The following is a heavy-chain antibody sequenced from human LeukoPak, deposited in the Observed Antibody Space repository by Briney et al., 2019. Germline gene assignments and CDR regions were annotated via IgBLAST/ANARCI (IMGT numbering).Heavy chain of an antibody. Sequence: SVKVSCKASGGTFSSYAISWVRQAPGQGLEWMGGIIPIFGTANYAQKFQGRVTITTDESTSTAYMELSSLRSEDTAVYYCARGPPVSVVIITQDYYYYMDVWGKGTTLTVSS. J-gene: IGHJ6*03. V-gene: IGHV1-69*05. CDR1: GGTFSSYA. CDR2: IIPIFGTA. D-gene: IGHD3-22*01. CDR3: ARGPPVSVVIITQDYYYYMDV.